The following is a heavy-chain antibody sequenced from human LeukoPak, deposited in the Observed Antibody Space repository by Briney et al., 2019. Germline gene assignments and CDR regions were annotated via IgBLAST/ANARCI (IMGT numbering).Heavy chain of an antibody. V-gene: IGHV3-30*18. CDR2: ISYDGSNK. D-gene: IGHD5-12*01. CDR3: AKAAVATTYGGFDY. J-gene: IGHJ4*02. Sequence: GGSLRLSCAASGFTFSSYGMHWVRQAPGKGLDGVAVISYDGSNKDYADSVKGRLTISRDNSKNTLYLQMNSLRPEDTAVYYCAKAAVATTYGGFDYWGQGTLVTVSS. CDR1: GFTFSSYG.